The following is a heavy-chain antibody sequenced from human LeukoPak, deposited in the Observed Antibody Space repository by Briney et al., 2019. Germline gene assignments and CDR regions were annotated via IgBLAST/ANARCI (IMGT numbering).Heavy chain of an antibody. J-gene: IGHJ4*02. Sequence: TPSETLSLTCTVSGGSISSGHDYWSWIRQHPGKGLEWIGYIYYSGSTYYNPSLKSRVTISIDTSENQFSLKLSSVTAADTAVYYCARHWKTPHSSGLDYWGQGTLVTVSS. CDR3: ARHWKTPHSSGLDY. CDR1: GGSISSGHDY. D-gene: IGHD6-19*01. V-gene: IGHV4-31*03. CDR2: IYYSGST.